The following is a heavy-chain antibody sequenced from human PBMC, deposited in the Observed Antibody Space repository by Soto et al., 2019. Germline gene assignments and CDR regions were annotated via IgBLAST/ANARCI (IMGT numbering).Heavy chain of an antibody. J-gene: IGHJ3*02. D-gene: IGHD3-10*01. CDR1: GFTFSSYA. Sequence: GGSLRRSCAASGFTFSSYAMSWVRQAPGKGLEWVSAISGSGGSTYYADSVKGRFTISRDNSKNTLYLQMNSLRAEDTAVYYCAKTLARITMVRGVRSSAFDIWGQGTMVTVSS. CDR3: AKTLARITMVRGVRSSAFDI. V-gene: IGHV3-23*01. CDR2: ISGSGGST.